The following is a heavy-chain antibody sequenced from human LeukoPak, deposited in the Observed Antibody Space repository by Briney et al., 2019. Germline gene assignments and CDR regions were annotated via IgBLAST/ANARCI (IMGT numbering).Heavy chain of an antibody. CDR3: ARDYRGVPGAFDI. J-gene: IGHJ3*02. D-gene: IGHD3-10*01. Sequence: PSQTLSLTCTVSGGSISSGDYYWSWIRQPPGKGLEWIGYIYYSGSTYYNPSLKGRVTISVDTSKNQFSLKLSSVTAADTAVYYCARDYRGVPGAFDIWGQGTMVTVSS. CDR2: IYYSGST. CDR1: GGSISSGDYY. V-gene: IGHV4-30-4*08.